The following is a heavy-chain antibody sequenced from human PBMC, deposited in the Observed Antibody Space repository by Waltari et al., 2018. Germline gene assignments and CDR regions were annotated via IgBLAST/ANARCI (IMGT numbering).Heavy chain of an antibody. Sequence: QVQLVQSGAEVKKPGRSVKVSCKASGYTFTSYDITWVRQATGQGLEWMGWMNPNSGNTGYAQKFQGRVTMTRNTSISTAYMELSSLRSEDTAVYYCARVLRYFDWLSDAAFDIWGQGTMVTVSS. V-gene: IGHV1-8*01. D-gene: IGHD3-9*01. CDR1: GYTFTSYD. CDR2: MNPNSGNT. J-gene: IGHJ3*02. CDR3: ARVLRYFDWLSDAAFDI.